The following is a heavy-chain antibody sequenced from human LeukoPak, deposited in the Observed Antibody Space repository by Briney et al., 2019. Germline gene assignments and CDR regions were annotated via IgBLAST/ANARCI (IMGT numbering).Heavy chain of an antibody. CDR3: ARRYCSGGDCYYFDY. D-gene: IGHD2-15*01. V-gene: IGHV5-51*01. J-gene: IGHJ4*02. CDR1: GYSFTSYW. CDR2: IHPGDSDT. Sequence: GESLKISCKGSGYSFTSYWIGWVRQMPGKGLEWMGIIHPGDSDTRYSPSFQGQVTISADKSISTAYLQWSSLKASDTAMYYCARRYCSGGDCYYFDYWGQGTLVTVSS.